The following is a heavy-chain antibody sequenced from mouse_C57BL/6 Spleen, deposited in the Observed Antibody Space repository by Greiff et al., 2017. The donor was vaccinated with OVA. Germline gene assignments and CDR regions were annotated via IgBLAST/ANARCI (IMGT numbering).Heavy chain of an antibody. V-gene: IGHV1-55*01. J-gene: IGHJ2*01. CDR1: GYTFTSYW. CDR3: ASGGPTGWYFDY. CDR2: IYPGSGST. Sequence: VQLQQPGAELVKPGASVKMSCKASGYTFTSYWITWVKQRPGQGLEWIGDIYPGSGSTNYNEKFKSKATLTVDTSSSTAYMQLSSLTSEDSAVYYCASGGPTGWYFDYWGQGTTLTVSS. D-gene: IGHD4-1*02.